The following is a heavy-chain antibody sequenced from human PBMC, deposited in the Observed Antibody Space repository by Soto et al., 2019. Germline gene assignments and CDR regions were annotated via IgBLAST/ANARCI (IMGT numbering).Heavy chain of an antibody. D-gene: IGHD2-2*01. V-gene: IGHV3-21*01. Sequence: PGGSLRLSCAASGFTFSSYSMNWVRQAPGKGLEWVSSISSSSSYIYYADSVKGRFTISRDNAKNSLYLQMNSLRAEDTAVYYCAKSSLLCTSCFQTSRAVFDPWGQGTLVTVSS. CDR1: GFTFSSYS. CDR3: AKSSLLCTSCFQTSRAVFDP. J-gene: IGHJ5*02. CDR2: ISSSSSYI.